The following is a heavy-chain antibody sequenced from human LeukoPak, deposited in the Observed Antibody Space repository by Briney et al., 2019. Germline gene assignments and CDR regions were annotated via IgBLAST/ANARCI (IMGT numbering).Heavy chain of an antibody. CDR1: GGSISSGSYY. CDR3: ARASAPTLVLRFLEWPYYFDY. J-gene: IGHJ4*02. D-gene: IGHD3-3*01. CDR2: IYTSGST. V-gene: IGHV4-61*02. Sequence: TASETLSLTCTVSGGSISSGSYYWSWIRQPAGKGLEWIGRIYTSGSTNYNPSLKSRVTISVDTSKNQFSLKLSSVTAADTAVYYCARASAPTLVLRFLEWPYYFDYWGQGTLVTVSS.